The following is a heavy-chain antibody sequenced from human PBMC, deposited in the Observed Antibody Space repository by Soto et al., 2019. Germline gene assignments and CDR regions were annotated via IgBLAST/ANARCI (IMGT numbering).Heavy chain of an antibody. Sequence: SVKVSCKASGFTFTSSAVQWVRQARGQRLEWIGWIVVGSGNTNYAQKFQERVTITRDMSTSTAYMELSSLRSEDTAVYYCAAEDYDSSGYSYYYYGMDVWGQGTTVTVSS. CDR2: IVVGSGNT. D-gene: IGHD3-22*01. V-gene: IGHV1-58*01. CDR3: AAEDYDSSGYSYYYYGMDV. J-gene: IGHJ6*02. CDR1: GFTFTSSA.